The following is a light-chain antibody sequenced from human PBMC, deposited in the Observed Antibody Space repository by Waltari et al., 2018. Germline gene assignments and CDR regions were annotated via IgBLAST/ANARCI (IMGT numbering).Light chain of an antibody. Sequence: SFELTQPPSLSVSPGQTARITCSGDALSKQYAHWHQQRTGLAPILVIYKDRERPSGIPERFAGSSSGTTVTLTISGVQAEDEADYYCQSADSSGSVVFGGGTKLTVL. J-gene: IGLJ2*01. CDR1: ALSKQY. V-gene: IGLV3-25*03. CDR3: QSADSSGSVV. CDR2: KDR.